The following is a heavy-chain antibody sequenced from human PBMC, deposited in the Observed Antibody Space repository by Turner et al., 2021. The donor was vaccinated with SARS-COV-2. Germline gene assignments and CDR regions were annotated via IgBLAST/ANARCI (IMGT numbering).Heavy chain of an antibody. V-gene: IGHV3-21*01. CDR2: ISSSSSYI. J-gene: IGHJ6*02. CDR3: ARGSPGEDFYYYGMGV. CDR1: EFTFGSYI. D-gene: IGHD1-1*01. Sequence: EEQLVESGGGLVKPGGSLRLSCSPSEFTFGSYIMNWVRQAPGKGLEWVSSISSSSSYIYYADSVKGRFTISRDNAKDSLYLQMNSLRAEDTAVYYCARGSPGEDFYYYGMGVWGQGTTVTVSS.